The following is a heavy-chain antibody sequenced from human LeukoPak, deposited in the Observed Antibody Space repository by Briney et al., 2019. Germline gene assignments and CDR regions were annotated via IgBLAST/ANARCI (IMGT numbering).Heavy chain of an antibody. Sequence: GGSLRLSCAASGFTFSSYAMSWVRQAPGKGLEWVSAISGSGGSTYYADSVKGRFTISRDNSKNTLYLQMNSLRAEDTAVYYCAKVSAYYYDSSGSSPDYWGQGTLVTVSS. V-gene: IGHV3-23*01. J-gene: IGHJ4*02. CDR1: GFTFSSYA. D-gene: IGHD3-22*01. CDR3: AKVSAYYYDSSGSSPDY. CDR2: ISGSGGST.